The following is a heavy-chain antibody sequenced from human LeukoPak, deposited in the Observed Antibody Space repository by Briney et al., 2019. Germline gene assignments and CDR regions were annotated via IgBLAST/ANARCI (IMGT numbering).Heavy chain of an antibody. J-gene: IGHJ6*03. CDR2: IGTAGDT. Sequence: PGGSLRLSCAASGFTFSSYDMHWVRQATGKGLEWVSAIGTAGDTYYPGSVKGRFTISRENAKNSLYLQMTSLRAGDTAVYYCARGGSAVAGRDYYYYYMDVWGKGTTVTISS. V-gene: IGHV3-13*01. D-gene: IGHD6-19*01. CDR1: GFTFSSYD. CDR3: ARGGSAVAGRDYYYYYMDV.